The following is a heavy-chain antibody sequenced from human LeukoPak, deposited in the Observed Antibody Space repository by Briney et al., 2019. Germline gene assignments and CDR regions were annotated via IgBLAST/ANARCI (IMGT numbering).Heavy chain of an antibody. J-gene: IGHJ4*02. V-gene: IGHV3-30*02. Sequence: GALRLSCAASGFTFSSYGMHWVRQAPGKGLEWVAFIRYDGSNKYYADFVKGRFTISRDNSKNTLYLQMNSLRAEDTAVYYCAKKGRRGIAAAGDFDYWGQGTLVTVSS. CDR1: GFTFSSYG. CDR3: AKKGRRGIAAAGDFDY. D-gene: IGHD6-13*01. CDR2: IRYDGSNK.